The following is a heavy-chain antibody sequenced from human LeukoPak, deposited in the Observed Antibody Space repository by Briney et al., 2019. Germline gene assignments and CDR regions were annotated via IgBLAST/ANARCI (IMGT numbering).Heavy chain of an antibody. CDR3: ARADCSGSTCYLRHSWFDP. J-gene: IGHJ5*02. D-gene: IGHD2-2*01. CDR1: GFTLSTFD. CDR2: ISTSSRYI. Sequence: GGSLRLSCAASGFTLSTFDMNWVRQAPGKGLEWVSSISTSSRYIYYRDSVKGRFTISRGDAKNSLYLQMNSLTVEDTAVYYCARADCSGSTCYLRHSWFDPWGQGTLVTVSS. V-gene: IGHV3-21*06.